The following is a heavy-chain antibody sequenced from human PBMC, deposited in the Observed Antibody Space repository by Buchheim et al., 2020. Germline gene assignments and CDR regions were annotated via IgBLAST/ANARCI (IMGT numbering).Heavy chain of an antibody. J-gene: IGHJ4*02. CDR1: GFTFSSYG. V-gene: IGHV3-30*18. D-gene: IGHD3-10*01. Sequence: QVQLVESGGGVVQPGRSLRLSCAASGFTFSSYGMHWVRQAPGKGLEWVAVISYDGSNKYYADSVKGRFTISRDNSKNTLYLQMNSLRAEDTAVYYCAKEKTMAFDYWGQGTL. CDR2: ISYDGSNK. CDR3: AKEKTMAFDY.